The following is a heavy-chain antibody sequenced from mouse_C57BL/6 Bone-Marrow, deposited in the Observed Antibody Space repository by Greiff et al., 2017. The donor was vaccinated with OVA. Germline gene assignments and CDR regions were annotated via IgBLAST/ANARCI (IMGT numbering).Heavy chain of an antibody. CDR1: GFTFSDYY. D-gene: IGHD2-3*01. Sequence: DVKLVESGGGLVQPGGSLKLSCAASGFTFSDYYMYWVRQTPEKRLEWVAYISNGGGSTYYPDTVKGRFTISRDNAKNTLYLQMSRLKSEDTAMYYCARQGDGYYGRVYFDYWGQGTTLTVSS. J-gene: IGHJ2*01. V-gene: IGHV5-12*01. CDR3: ARQGDGYYGRVYFDY. CDR2: ISNGGGST.